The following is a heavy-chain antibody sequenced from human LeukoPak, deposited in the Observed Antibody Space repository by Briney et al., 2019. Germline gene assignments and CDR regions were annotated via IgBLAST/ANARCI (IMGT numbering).Heavy chain of an antibody. J-gene: IGHJ4*02. Sequence: GGSLTLSCIATGCTLGDYGLNWVRPAPGKGLQGVGFIRRRTSGGTTEYAASVKVRFIISRDESKSIVYLQMNSLESEDTAVYFCTRWADSVSYSRYWGPGTLVTVSS. V-gene: IGHV3-49*04. CDR3: TRWADSVSYSRY. D-gene: IGHD1-26*01. CDR2: IRRRTSGGTT. CDR1: GCTLGDYG.